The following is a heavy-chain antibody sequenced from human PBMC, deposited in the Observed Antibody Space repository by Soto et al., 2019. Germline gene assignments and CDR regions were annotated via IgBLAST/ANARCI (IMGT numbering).Heavy chain of an antibody. V-gene: IGHV1-3*01. CDR1: GYTFTTFS. D-gene: IGHD2-2*01. CDR3: ASIYQMPLDS. J-gene: IGHJ5*01. Sequence: QVQLLQSGAEVKKPGASVKVSCTASGYTFTTFSIQWVRQAPGQSLEWMGWIDPATGNTQYAQTFQGRVSFTRDTSARTAYMELSSLTSEDTSVFYSASIYQMPLDSWGQGTLVTVSS. CDR2: IDPATGNT.